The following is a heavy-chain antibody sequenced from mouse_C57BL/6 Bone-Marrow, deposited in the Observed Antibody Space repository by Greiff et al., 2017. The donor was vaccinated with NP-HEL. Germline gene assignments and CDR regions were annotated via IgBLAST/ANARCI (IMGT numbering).Heavy chain of an antibody. CDR1: GYTFTSYW. Sequence: QVHLKQPGAELVKPGASVKLSCKASGYTFTSYWMHWVKQRPGQGLEWIGMIHPNSGSTNYNEKFKSKATLTVDKSSSTAYMQLSSLTSEDSAVYYCARQNAWFAYWGQGTLVTVSA. J-gene: IGHJ3*01. CDR2: IHPNSGST. CDR3: ARQNAWFAY. V-gene: IGHV1-64*01.